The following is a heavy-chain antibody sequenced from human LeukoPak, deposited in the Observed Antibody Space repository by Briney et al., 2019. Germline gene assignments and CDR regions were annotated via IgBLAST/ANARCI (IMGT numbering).Heavy chain of an antibody. CDR3: ARGGLLNWFDP. CDR2: IYATGST. J-gene: IGHJ5*02. Sequence: ASETLSLTCTVSGDSFSSVSYYWSWIRQPAGKGLEWCGRIYATGSTNYNPSLKSRVTISVDTSKNQFSLKLSSVTAADTAVYYCARGGLLNWFDPWGQGTLVTVSS. V-gene: IGHV4-61*02. CDR1: GDSFSSVSYY. D-gene: IGHD1-26*01.